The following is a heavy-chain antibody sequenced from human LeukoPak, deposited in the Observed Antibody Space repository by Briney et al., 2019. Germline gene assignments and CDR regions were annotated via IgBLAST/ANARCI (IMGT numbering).Heavy chain of an antibody. D-gene: IGHD3-10*01. J-gene: IGHJ6*02. V-gene: IGHV3-7*01. CDR2: IKQDGSEK. CDR1: GFTFSSYW. CDR3: AYGAAPPYYYGTDV. Sequence: QAGGSLRLSCAASGFTFSSYWMSWVRQAPGKGLEWVANIKQDGSEKYYVDSVKGRFTISRDNAKNSLYLQMNSLRAEDTAVYYCAYGAAPPYYYGTDVWGQGTTVTVSS.